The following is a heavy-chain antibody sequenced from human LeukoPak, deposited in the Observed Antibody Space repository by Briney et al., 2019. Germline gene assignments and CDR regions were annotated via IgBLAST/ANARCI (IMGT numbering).Heavy chain of an antibody. CDR1: GYTFTGYY. Sequence: GASVKVSCKASGYTFTGYYMHWVRQAPGQGLEWMGWINPNSGGTNYAQKFQGRVTMTRDTSISTAYMELSRLRSDDTAVYYCARGTEDSSGYYLGENWFDPWGQGTLVTVPS. J-gene: IGHJ5*02. CDR2: INPNSGGT. CDR3: ARGTEDSSGYYLGENWFDP. D-gene: IGHD3-22*01. V-gene: IGHV1-2*02.